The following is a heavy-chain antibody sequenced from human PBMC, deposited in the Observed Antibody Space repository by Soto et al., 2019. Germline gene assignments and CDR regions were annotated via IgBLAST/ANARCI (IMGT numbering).Heavy chain of an antibody. D-gene: IGHD6-13*01. V-gene: IGHV3-23*01. CDR1: GLTFSSYA. Sequence: FPRLSCAASGLTFSSYAMSWVRQAPGKGLEWVSAISGSGGSTYYADSVKGRFTISRDNPKNTLYLQMNSLRAEDTAVYYCAKVVAAAGRTFDYWGQGTLVTVSS. J-gene: IGHJ4*02. CDR3: AKVVAAAGRTFDY. CDR2: ISGSGGST.